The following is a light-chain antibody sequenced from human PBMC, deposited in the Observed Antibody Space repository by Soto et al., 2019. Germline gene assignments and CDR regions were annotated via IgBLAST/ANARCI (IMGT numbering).Light chain of an antibody. CDR3: QPYNNWPLT. CDR2: DTS. CDR1: QSIGDT. J-gene: IGKJ4*01. Sequence: EVVMTQSPATLSVSPGEGVTLSCRANQSIGDTLAWYQHKPGQTPRLLIYDTSTRATGVPARFSGSRSGPDFTLTINSLQSEDFAIYYCQPYNNWPLTFGGGTKVESK. V-gene: IGKV3-15*01.